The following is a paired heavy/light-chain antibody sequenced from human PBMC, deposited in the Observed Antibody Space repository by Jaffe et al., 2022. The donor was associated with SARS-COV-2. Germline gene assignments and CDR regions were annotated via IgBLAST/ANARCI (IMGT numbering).Heavy chain of an antibody. J-gene: IGHJ6*02. CDR1: GISLNSYA. Sequence: EVQLVESGGGLVQPGGSLRLSCSGSGISLNSYAMHWVRQTPGKGLEYVSVIYSKGNSTYVADSFRGRFTVSRDKSRNTLYLQMSSLRVEDTGIYFCVRDLFGMDVWGQGTTVIVSS. CDR3: VRDLFGMDV. CDR2: IYSKGNST. V-gene: IGHV3-64D*09.
Light chain of an antibody. V-gene: IGKV2-30*01. CDR2: KVS. Sequence: DVVMTQSPLSLPVTLGQPASISCRSSQSLLYSDGNTYLNWFQQRPGQSPRRLIYKVSNRDSGVPDRFSGSGSGTDFTLRISRVEAEDVGIYFCTQGTHWPRTFGQGTKVEIK. CDR1: QSLLYSDGNTY. J-gene: IGKJ1*01. CDR3: TQGTHWPRT.